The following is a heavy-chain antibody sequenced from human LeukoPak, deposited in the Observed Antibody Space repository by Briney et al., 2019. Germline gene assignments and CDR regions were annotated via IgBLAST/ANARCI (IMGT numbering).Heavy chain of an antibody. D-gene: IGHD3-3*01. V-gene: IGHV3-74*01. J-gene: IGHJ4*02. CDR2: IKSDGNIT. CDR1: GFTFSNYW. CDR3: GRSGDFWSGSGVAY. Sequence: PGGSLRLSCAASGFTFSNYWTYWVRQAPGKGLVWVSQIKSDGNITNYADSVKGRFTISRDNAKNTLFLQMNSLRAEDTAVYYCGRSGDFWSGSGVAYWGQGTLVTVSS.